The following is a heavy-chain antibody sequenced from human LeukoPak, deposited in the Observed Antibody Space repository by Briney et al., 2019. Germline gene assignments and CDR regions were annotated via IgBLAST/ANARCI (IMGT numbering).Heavy chain of an antibody. CDR1: GGSFSVYY. V-gene: IGHV4-34*01. CDR2: INHSGST. J-gene: IGHJ4*02. Sequence: SETLSLTCAAYGGSFSVYYWSCIRHPPGKGLEWIGEINHSGSTNYNPSLKSRVTISVDTSKNQFSLKLSSVTAADTAVYYCARGPKWLRSQLDYWGQGTLVTVSS. CDR3: ARGPKWLRSQLDY. D-gene: IGHD5-12*01.